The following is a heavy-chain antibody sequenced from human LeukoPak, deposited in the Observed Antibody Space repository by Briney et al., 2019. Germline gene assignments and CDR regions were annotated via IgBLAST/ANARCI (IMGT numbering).Heavy chain of an antibody. J-gene: IGHJ4*02. Sequence: PGGSLRLSCAASGFTFSSYSMNWVRQAPGKGLEWVSSISSSSSYIYYADSVKGRFTISRDNAKNSLYLQMNSLRAEDTAVYYCARGERSLYCSSTSCYPVLGGQGTLVTVSS. D-gene: IGHD2-2*01. V-gene: IGHV3-21*01. CDR3: ARGERSLYCSSTSCYPVL. CDR2: ISSSSSYI. CDR1: GFTFSSYS.